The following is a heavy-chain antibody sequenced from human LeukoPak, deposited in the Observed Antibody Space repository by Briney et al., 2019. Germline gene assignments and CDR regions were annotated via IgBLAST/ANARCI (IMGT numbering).Heavy chain of an antibody. V-gene: IGHV3-9*01. J-gene: IGHJ4*02. CDR1: GFTFSSYA. CDR2: ISWNSGSI. CDR3: AKDITFSSGWYFDY. D-gene: IGHD6-19*01. Sequence: GGSLRLSCAASGFTFSSYAMSWVRQAPGKGLEWVSGISWNSGSIGYADSVKGRFTISRDNAKNSLYLQMNSLRAEDTALYYCAKDITFSSGWYFDYWGQGTLVAVSS.